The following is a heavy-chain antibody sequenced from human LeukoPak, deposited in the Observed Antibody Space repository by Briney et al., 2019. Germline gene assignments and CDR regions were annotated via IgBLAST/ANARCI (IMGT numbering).Heavy chain of an antibody. CDR1: GFTFSSYG. V-gene: IGHV3-33*01. J-gene: IGHJ6*02. Sequence: GRSLRLSCAASGFTFSSYGMNWVRQAPGKGLEWVAVIWYDGSNKDYADSVKGRFTISRDNSKNTLYLQMNSLRAEDTAVYYCARGAPPFGVVNTYYYYYGMDVWGQGTTVTVSS. D-gene: IGHD3-3*01. CDR3: ARGAPPFGVVNTYYYYYGMDV. CDR2: IWYDGSNK.